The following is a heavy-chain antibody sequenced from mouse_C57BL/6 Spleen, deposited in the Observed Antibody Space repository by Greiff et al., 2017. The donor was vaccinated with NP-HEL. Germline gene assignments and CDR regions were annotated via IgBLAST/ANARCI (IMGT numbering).Heavy chain of an antibody. J-gene: IGHJ1*03. Sequence: QVHVKQPGAELVRPGSSVKLSCKASGYTFTSYWMDWVKQRPGQGLEWIGNIYPSDSETHYNQKFKDKATLTVDKSSSTAYMQLSSLTSEDSAVYYCARGYGYFDVWGTGTTVTVSS. V-gene: IGHV1-61*01. CDR3: ARGYGYFDV. CDR2: IYPSDSET. CDR1: GYTFTSYW.